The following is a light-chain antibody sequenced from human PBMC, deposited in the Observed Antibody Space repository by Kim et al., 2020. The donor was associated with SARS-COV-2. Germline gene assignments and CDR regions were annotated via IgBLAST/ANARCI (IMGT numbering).Light chain of an antibody. CDR3: MQTLQTPRT. CDR2: LGS. CDR1: QGPLYSNGINY. V-gene: IGKV2-28*01. J-gene: IGKJ2*01. Sequence: PASISDRSSQGPLYSNGINYLDWYLQKPGQSPQLLIYLGSNRASGAPDRFSGSGSGTDFTLKISRVEAEDVGVYYCMQTLQTPRTFGQGTKREI.